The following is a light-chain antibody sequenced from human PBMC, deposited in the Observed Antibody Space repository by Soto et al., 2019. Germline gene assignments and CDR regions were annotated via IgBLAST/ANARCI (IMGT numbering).Light chain of an antibody. CDR1: QSVSSY. CDR3: QQYNKWPRT. Sequence: EIVMTQSPATLSVSPGERATLSCRASQSVSSYLAWYQQNRGQGPRLLIYGASTRATGIPARFSGSGSGTEFTLTISSLQSEDFAVYYCQQYNKWPRTFGQGTKVEIK. J-gene: IGKJ1*01. CDR2: GAS. V-gene: IGKV3-15*01.